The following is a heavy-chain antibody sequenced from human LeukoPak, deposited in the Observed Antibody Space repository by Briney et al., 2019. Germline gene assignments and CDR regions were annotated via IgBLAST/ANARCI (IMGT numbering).Heavy chain of an antibody. J-gene: IGHJ3*02. V-gene: IGHV3-21*01. CDR3: AIEFFRWVDAFDI. CDR1: GFTFSSYS. Sequence: PGGSLRLSCAASGFTFSSYSMNWVRQAPGKGLEWVSSISSSSSYIYYADSVKGRFTISRDNAKNSLYLQMNSLRAEDTAVYYCAIEFFRWVDAFDIWGQGTVVTVSS. D-gene: IGHD6-13*01. CDR2: ISSSSSYI.